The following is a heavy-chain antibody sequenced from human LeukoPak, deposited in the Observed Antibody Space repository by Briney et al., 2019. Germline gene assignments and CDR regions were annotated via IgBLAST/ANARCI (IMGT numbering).Heavy chain of an antibody. Sequence: SVKVSCKASGGTFSSYAIIWVRQAPGQGLEWIGGIIPIFGTANYAQKFQGRVTITADESTSTAYMELNSLRSQDTAVYYCARTIVVVTATLEESYYGMDVWGQGTTVTVSS. CDR3: ARTIVVVTATLEESYYGMDV. CDR1: GGTFSSYA. J-gene: IGHJ6*02. V-gene: IGHV1-69*01. CDR2: IIPIFGTA. D-gene: IGHD2-21*02.